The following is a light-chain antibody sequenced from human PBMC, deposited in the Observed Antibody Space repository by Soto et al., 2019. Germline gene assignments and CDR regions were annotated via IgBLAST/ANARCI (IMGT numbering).Light chain of an antibody. J-gene: IGLJ2*01. Sequence: QSVLTQPPSASGSPGQSVAISCTGTSSDVGGNNYVSWYQQHPGEAPKLMVYEVTKRPSGVPDRFSGSKSGNTASLTVSGLQAEDEADYYCSSYAGSNNVIFGGGTQLTVL. CDR2: EVT. V-gene: IGLV2-8*01. CDR3: SSYAGSNNVI. CDR1: SSDVGGNNY.